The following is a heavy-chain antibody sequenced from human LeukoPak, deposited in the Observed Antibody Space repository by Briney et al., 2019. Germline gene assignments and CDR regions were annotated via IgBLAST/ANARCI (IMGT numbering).Heavy chain of an antibody. CDR1: GGSISSSSYY. J-gene: IGHJ4*02. Sequence: SETLSLTCTVSGGSISSSSYYWGWIRQPPGKGLEWIGSIYYSGSTYYNPSLKSRVTISVDTSKNQFSLKLSSVTAADTAVYYCARGLMDTASFDYWGQGTLVTVSS. CDR2: IYYSGST. CDR3: ARGLMDTASFDY. V-gene: IGHV4-39*01. D-gene: IGHD5-18*01.